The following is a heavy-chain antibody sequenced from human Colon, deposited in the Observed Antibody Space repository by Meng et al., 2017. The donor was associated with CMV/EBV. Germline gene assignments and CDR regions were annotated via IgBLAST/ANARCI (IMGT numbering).Heavy chain of an antibody. CDR3: AKDLYENGDAWLSQ. V-gene: IGHV3-30*02. D-gene: IGHD2-21*01. CDR2: IRYDESNK. CDR1: GFPLSNYC. J-gene: IGHJ4*02. Sequence: VELVVAVRVCVQLGGSLGLPCASFGFPLSNYCMYWVRQAPGKGLEWVAFIRYDESNKYYAASVKGRFTISRDKSKNTLYLQMDSLRTEDTGVYYCAKDLYENGDAWLSQWGQGTLVTVSS.